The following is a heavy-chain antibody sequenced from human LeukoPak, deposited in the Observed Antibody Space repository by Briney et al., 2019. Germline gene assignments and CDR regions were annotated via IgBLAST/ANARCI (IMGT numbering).Heavy chain of an antibody. CDR1: GFTFSASA. CDR3: TRLGYCTNGVCYFDY. CDR2: IRNIANGYET. Sequence: QPGGSLKLSCVASGFTFSASALHWVRQASGKGLEWVGRIRNIANGYETAYAASVKGRFIISRDDSKNTAYLQMNSLKTEDTAVYYCTRLGYCTNGVCYFDYWGQGILVTVSS. D-gene: IGHD2-8*01. V-gene: IGHV3-73*01. J-gene: IGHJ4*02.